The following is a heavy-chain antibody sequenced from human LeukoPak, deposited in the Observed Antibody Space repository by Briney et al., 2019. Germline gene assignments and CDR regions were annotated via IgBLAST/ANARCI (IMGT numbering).Heavy chain of an antibody. CDR2: IRSKAFDETT. V-gene: IGHV3-49*04. CDR1: GFTFGDYA. J-gene: IGHJ4*02. Sequence: GGSLRLSCTASGFTFGDYAMSWVRQAPGKGLQWVGFIRSKAFDETTEYAASVKGRFTISRDDSKSIAYLQMNSLKTEDTAVYYCTRVGYWGQGILVTVSS. CDR3: TRVGY.